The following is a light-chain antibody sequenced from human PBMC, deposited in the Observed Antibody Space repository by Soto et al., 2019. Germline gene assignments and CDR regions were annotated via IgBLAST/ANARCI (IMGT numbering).Light chain of an antibody. Sequence: DLQMTQSPSSLSASVGDRVTITCRASQSIYSSLNWYHQKPGKAPKLLICAASNLQSGVPSRFSGSGSGTDFTLSISSLQPEDFATYYCQQSYSAPYTFGQGTKLEI. CDR2: AAS. CDR1: QSIYSS. V-gene: IGKV1-39*01. CDR3: QQSYSAPYT. J-gene: IGKJ2*01.